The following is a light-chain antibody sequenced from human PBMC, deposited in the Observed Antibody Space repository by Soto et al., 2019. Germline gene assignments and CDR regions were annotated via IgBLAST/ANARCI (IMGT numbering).Light chain of an antibody. Sequence: EIVLTQFPATLSLSPGERATLSCRASQSVGSYLDWYQQKPGQAPRLLIYDASNRATGIPARFSGSGSGTDFTLTISRLEPEDFAVYYCQQYGSSPLTFGGGTKVDIK. J-gene: IGKJ4*01. CDR3: QQYGSSPLT. V-gene: IGKV3-20*01. CDR1: QSVGSY. CDR2: DAS.